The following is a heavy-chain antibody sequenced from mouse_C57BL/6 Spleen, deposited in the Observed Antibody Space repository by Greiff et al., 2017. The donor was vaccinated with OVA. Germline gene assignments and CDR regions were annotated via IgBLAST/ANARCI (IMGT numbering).Heavy chain of an antibody. D-gene: IGHD1-1*01. Sequence: EVQGVESGEGLVKPGGSLKLSCAASGFTFSSYAMSWVRQTPEKRLEWVAYISSGGDYIYYADTVKGRFTISRDNARNTLYLQMSSLKSEDTAMYYCTRDRTVVATKYFDVWGTGTTVTVSS. CDR1: GFTFSSYA. CDR2: ISSGGDYI. V-gene: IGHV5-9-1*02. CDR3: TRDRTVVATKYFDV. J-gene: IGHJ1*03.